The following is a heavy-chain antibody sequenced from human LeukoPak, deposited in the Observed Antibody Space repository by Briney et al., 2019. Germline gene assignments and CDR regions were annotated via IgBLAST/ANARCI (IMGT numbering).Heavy chain of an antibody. CDR2: ISPSSDIT. CDR3: AKDDSWLQFGE. J-gene: IGHJ4*02. V-gene: IGHV3-23*01. D-gene: IGHD5-24*01. Sequence: PGGSLRLSCAASGFTFSSYAMSWVRQAPGKGLEWVSGISPSSDITYYTDSVKGRFTISRDNSKNTLYLEVISLTAEDTAVYYCAKDDSWLQFGEWSQGTLVTVSS. CDR1: GFTFSSYA.